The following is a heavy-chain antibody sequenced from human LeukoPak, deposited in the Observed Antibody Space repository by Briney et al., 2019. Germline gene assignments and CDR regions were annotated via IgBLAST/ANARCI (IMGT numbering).Heavy chain of an antibody. CDR1: GGSISSYY. CDR2: IYTSGST. D-gene: IGHD1-26*01. Sequence: SETLSLTCTVSGGSISSYYWSWIRQPAGKGLEWIGRIYTSGSTNYNPSLKSRVTMSVDTSKNQFSLKLSSVTAADTAMYYCARGRPYSASYYDSDYWGQGTLATVSS. J-gene: IGHJ4*02. V-gene: IGHV4-4*07. CDR3: ARGRPYSASYYDSDY.